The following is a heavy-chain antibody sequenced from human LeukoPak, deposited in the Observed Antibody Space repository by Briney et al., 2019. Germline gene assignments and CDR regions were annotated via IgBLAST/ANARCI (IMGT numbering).Heavy chain of an antibody. CDR1: GYSFTSYC. D-gene: IGHD3-16*01. J-gene: IGHJ5*02. CDR2: IDPSDSYT. V-gene: IGHV5-10-1*01. CDR3: AGSGGNWFDP. Sequence: GESLRISCNGSGYSFTSYCISWVRQMPGKGLEWMGRIDPSDSYTNYSPSFQGHVTSSADKSIITAYLQWSSLKASDIAMYDCAGSGGNWFDPWGEGTLVSVSS.